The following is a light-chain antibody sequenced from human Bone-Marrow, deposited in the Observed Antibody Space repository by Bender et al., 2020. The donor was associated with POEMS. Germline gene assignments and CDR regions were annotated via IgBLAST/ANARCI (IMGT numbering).Light chain of an antibody. V-gene: IGLV2-11*01. Sequence: QSALTQPRSVSGSPGQSVTISCTGTSGNVGSYNYVSWYQQHPGKAPKLMIYEVSKRPSGVPDRFSGSKSGSTASLTISGLQAEDEADYYCCAYAGTSRWLFGGGTKLTVL. J-gene: IGLJ2*01. CDR2: EVS. CDR1: SGNVGSYNY. CDR3: CAYAGTSRWL.